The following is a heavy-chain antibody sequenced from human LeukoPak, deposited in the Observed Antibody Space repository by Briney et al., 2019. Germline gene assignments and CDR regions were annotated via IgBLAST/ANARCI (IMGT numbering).Heavy chain of an antibody. V-gene: IGHV4-4*02. CDR3: ASIYGGNSGGGDY. J-gene: IGHJ4*02. Sequence: SGTLSLTCAVSGGSISSSNWWSWVRQPPGKGLEWIGEIYHSGSTNYNPSLKSRVTISVDKSKNQFSLKLSSVTAADTAVYYCASIYGGNSGGGDYWGQGTLVTVSS. CDR1: GGSISSSNW. D-gene: IGHD4-23*01. CDR2: IYHSGST.